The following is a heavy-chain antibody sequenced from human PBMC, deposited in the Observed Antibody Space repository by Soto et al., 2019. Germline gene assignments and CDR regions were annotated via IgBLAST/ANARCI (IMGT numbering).Heavy chain of an antibody. J-gene: IGHJ3*01. CDR1: GDSISSPKW. D-gene: IGHD6-19*01. V-gene: IGHV4-4*02. CDR2: LLHGGTT. CDR3: AYSTGWYRHDV. Sequence: QVQLRESGPGLVKPSGTLSLTCAVSGDSISSPKWWTWLRQPPGKGLEWIGDLLHGGTTNYNPSLKSRVTLSVDTSQLQFSLNLTSVTAADTAIYYCAYSTGWYRHDVWGQGTSVTVSS.